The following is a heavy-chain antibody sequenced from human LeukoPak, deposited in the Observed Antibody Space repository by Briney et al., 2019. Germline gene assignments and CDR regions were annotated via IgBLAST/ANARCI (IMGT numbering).Heavy chain of an antibody. Sequence: SETLSLTCTVSGGSISGSSHYWGWIRQPPGKGLEWIGSIYYSGSTYYNPSLKSRVTISVDTSKNQFSLKLSSVTAADTAVYYCASSGGLAPGWFDYWGQGTLVTVSS. J-gene: IGHJ4*02. CDR3: ASSGGLAPGWFDY. D-gene: IGHD2-15*01. CDR1: GGSISGSSHY. V-gene: IGHV4-39*07. CDR2: IYYSGST.